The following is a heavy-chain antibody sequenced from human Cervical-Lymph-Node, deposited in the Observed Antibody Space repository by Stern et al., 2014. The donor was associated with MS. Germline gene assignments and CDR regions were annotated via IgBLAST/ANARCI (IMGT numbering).Heavy chain of an antibody. V-gene: IGHV4-59*01. Sequence: QVQLQESGPGLAKPSETMSLTCAVSGDSISSYFWTWIRQSPGKGLEWIGYIYVSGSSSYNPSLKSRVTISVDTSKNQFSLKLSSVTAADTAVYYCARDKGMFFLWGQGTLVTVSS. J-gene: IGHJ4*01. CDR2: IYVSGSS. CDR3: ARDKGMFFL. CDR1: GDSISSYF. D-gene: IGHD2/OR15-2a*01.